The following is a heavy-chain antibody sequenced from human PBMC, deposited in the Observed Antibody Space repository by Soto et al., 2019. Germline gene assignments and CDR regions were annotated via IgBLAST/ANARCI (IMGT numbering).Heavy chain of an antibody. J-gene: IGHJ4*02. D-gene: IGHD1-26*01. V-gene: IGHV1-46*01. CDR2: INPSGGST. CDR1: GYTFTSYY. CDR3: ARDPRPDSGSHHGYHYIHY. Sequence: ASVKVSCKASGYTFTSYYMHWVRQAPGQGLEWMGIINPSGGSTSYAQKFQGRVTMTRDTSTSTVYMELSSLRSEDTAVYYCARDPRPDSGSHHGYHYIHYPSQATLVSVSS.